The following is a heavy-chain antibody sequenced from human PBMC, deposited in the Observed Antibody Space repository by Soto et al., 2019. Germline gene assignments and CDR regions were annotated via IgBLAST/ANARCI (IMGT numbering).Heavy chain of an antibody. J-gene: IGHJ4*02. Sequence: GGSLRLSCVASGFTFSSHGIHWVRQAPGKGLEWVALISHDGNNKYFADSVKGRITVSRDNSVSSVYLQLNSLRVDDTAVYFCAKDPRGYSYGFLDYWGPGTLVTVSS. V-gene: IGHV3-30*18. CDR3: AKDPRGYSYGFLDY. CDR2: ISHDGNNK. CDR1: GFTFSSHG. D-gene: IGHD5-18*01.